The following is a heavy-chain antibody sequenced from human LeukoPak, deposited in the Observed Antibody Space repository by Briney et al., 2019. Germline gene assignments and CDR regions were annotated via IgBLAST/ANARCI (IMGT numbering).Heavy chain of an antibody. J-gene: IGHJ3*02. CDR1: GFTFTSSA. CDR2: IVVGSGNT. V-gene: IGHV1-58*02. D-gene: IGHD3-22*01. CDR3: AADLYYDSSGQFLDI. Sequence: ASVKVSCKASGFTFTSSAMQWVRRARGQRLEWIGWIVVGSGNTNYAQKFQERVTITRGMSTSTAYMELSSLRSEDTAVYYCAADLYYDSSGQFLDIWGQGTMVTVSS.